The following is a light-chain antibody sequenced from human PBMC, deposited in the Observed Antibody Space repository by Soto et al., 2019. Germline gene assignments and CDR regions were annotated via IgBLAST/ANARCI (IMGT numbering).Light chain of an antibody. CDR3: QQYTGT. J-gene: IGKJ1*01. Sequence: DIQMTQSPSTLSASVGYRFTITCRASQSISTWLAWYQQKPGRAPKLLIYDASNLESGVPSRFSGSSSGTEFILTIDSVQPDDFATYYCQQYTGTFGQGTTGDIK. CDR1: QSISTW. V-gene: IGKV1-5*01. CDR2: DAS.